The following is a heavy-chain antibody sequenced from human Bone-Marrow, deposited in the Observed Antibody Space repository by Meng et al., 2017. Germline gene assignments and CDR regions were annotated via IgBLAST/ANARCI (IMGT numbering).Heavy chain of an antibody. CDR1: GFTFSSYE. CDR3: AREKGGIDRYNWFDP. Sequence: GGSLRLSCAASGFTFSSYEMNWVRQAPGKGLEWVSYISSSGSTIYYADSVKGRFTISRDNAKNSLYPQMNSLRAEDTAVYYCAREKGGIDRYNWFDPWGQGTLVTVSS. CDR2: ISSSGSTI. J-gene: IGHJ5*02. V-gene: IGHV3-48*03. D-gene: IGHD6-13*01.